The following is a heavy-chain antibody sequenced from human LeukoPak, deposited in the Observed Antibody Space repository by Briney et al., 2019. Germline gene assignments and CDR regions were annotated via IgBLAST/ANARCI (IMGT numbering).Heavy chain of an antibody. CDR3: ARGPNRLRLRWYFDL. Sequence: SETLSLTCTVSGGSISSSSYYWGWIRQPPGRGLEWIGSIYYSGSTYYNPSLKSRVTISVDTSKNQFSLKLSSVTAADTAVYYCARGPNRLRLRWYFDLWGRGTLVTVSS. CDR1: GGSISSSSYY. CDR2: IYYSGST. V-gene: IGHV4-39*07. J-gene: IGHJ2*01. D-gene: IGHD5-12*01.